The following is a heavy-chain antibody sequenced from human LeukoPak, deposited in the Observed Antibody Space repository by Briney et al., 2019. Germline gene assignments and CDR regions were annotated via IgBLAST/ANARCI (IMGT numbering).Heavy chain of an antibody. CDR1: GFTFSSYW. D-gene: IGHD3-3*01. J-gene: IGHJ5*02. V-gene: IGHV3-7*01. Sequence: GGSLRLSCAASGFTFSSYWMSWVRQAPGKGLEWVANVKQDGSDKYYVDSVKGRFTISRDNAKNSLYLQMNSLRAEDTAVYYCARDNTIFGVAHINHWGQGTLVTVSS. CDR2: VKQDGSDK. CDR3: ARDNTIFGVAHINH.